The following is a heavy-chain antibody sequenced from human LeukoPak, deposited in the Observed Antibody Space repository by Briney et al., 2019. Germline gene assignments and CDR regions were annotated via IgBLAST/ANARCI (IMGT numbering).Heavy chain of an antibody. Sequence: PGGSLRLSCADSGFTFSNYNMNWVRQAPGKAMEWVSSITSSGTYTFYADSVKGRFTISRDNAKNSLYLQMDSLGPEDTAVYYCAREGLRFLEWLSLPYYFDYWGQGTLVTVSS. V-gene: IGHV3-21*01. CDR1: GFTFSNYN. J-gene: IGHJ4*02. CDR3: AREGLRFLEWLSLPYYFDY. D-gene: IGHD3-3*01. CDR2: ITSSGTYT.